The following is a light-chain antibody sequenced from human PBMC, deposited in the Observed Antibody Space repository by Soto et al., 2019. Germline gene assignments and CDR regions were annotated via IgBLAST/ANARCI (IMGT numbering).Light chain of an antibody. J-gene: IGKJ2*01. Sequence: EIVLTQSPGPLSLSPGERATLSCRASQSFSSSLAWYQQKPGQAPRLLIYGASSRATGIPDRFSGSGSGTDFTLTISILEPEDFAVYYCQQYGGSPPYTFGQGTKLEI. CDR2: GAS. CDR1: QSFSSS. CDR3: QQYGGSPPYT. V-gene: IGKV3-20*01.